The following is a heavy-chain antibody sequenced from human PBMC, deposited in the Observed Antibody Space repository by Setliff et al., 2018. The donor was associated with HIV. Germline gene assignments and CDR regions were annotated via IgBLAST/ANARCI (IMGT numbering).Heavy chain of an antibody. CDR2: ITSDGSVK. CDR3: TAGHYGPNP. D-gene: IGHD3-10*01. V-gene: IGHV3-48*03. CDR1: GFSFSTHD. Sequence: AGSLRLSCAASGFSFSTHDMNWVRQAPGKGLEWISYITSDGSVKYYADSVKGRFTISRDNAGRSLYLQMNSLKVADTALYYCTAGHYGPNPWGQGTPVTVS. J-gene: IGHJ5*02.